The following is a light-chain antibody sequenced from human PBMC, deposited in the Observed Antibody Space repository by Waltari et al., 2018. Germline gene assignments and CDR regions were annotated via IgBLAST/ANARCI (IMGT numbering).Light chain of an antibody. CDR1: QGVSSY. CDR3: QQRSNWPPRFT. CDR2: DAS. V-gene: IGKV3-11*01. J-gene: IGKJ3*01. Sequence: EIVLTQSPATLSLSPGERATLSCRASQGVSSYLAWYQQKHGQAPRLLISDASNRATGIPARFSGSGSGTDFTLTISSREPEDFAVYYCQQRSNWPPRFTFGPGTKVDIK.